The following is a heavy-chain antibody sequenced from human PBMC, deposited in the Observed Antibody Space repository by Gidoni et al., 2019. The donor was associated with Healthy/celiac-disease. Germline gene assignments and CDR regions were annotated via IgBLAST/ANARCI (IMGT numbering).Heavy chain of an antibody. D-gene: IGHD3-22*01. CDR1: GYSISSGYY. J-gene: IGHJ4*02. V-gene: IGHV4-38-2*02. CDR2: IYHSGST. Sequence: QVQLQESGPGLVKPSETLSLTCTVSGYSISSGYYWGWIRQPPGKGLEWIGSIYHSGSTYYNPSLKSRVTISVDTSKNQFSLKLSSVTAADTAVYYCARVRALINYYDSSGVDYWGQGTLVTVSS. CDR3: ARVRALINYYDSSGVDY.